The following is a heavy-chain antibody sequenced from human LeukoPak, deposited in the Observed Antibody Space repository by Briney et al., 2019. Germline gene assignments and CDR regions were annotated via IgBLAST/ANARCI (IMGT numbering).Heavy chain of an antibody. CDR2: ISAYNGNT. D-gene: IGHD1-26*01. CDR3: ARLVGPTQFCDY. J-gene: IGHJ4*02. CDR1: GYTFTSYD. V-gene: IGHV1-18*01. Sequence: ASVKVSCKASGYTFTSYDINWVRQAPGQGLEWMGWISAYNGNTNYAQKLQGRVTMTTDTSTSTAYMELRSLRSDDTAVYYCARLVGPTQFCDYWGQGTLVTVSS.